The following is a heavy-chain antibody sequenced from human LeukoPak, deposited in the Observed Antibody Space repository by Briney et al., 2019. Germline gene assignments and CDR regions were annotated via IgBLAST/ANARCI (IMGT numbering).Heavy chain of an antibody. V-gene: IGHV4-59*01. CDR3: ARTYYGSGSSHNWFDP. J-gene: IGHJ5*02. Sequence: PSETLSLTCTVSGGSISSYYWSWIRQPPGKGLEWLGYIYYSGSTNYNPSLKSRVTISVDTSKNQFSLKLSSVTAADTAVYYCARTYYGSGSSHNWFDPWGQGTLVTVSS. D-gene: IGHD3-10*01. CDR2: IYYSGST. CDR1: GGSISSYY.